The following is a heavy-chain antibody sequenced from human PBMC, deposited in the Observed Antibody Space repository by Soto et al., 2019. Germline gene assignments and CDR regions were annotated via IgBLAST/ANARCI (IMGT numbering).Heavy chain of an antibody. D-gene: IGHD2-2*01. V-gene: IGHV3-23*01. CDR3: AKGSVVGADYSYGMDV. CDR2: VSGSGGSV. CDR1: GFTFSSYG. J-gene: IGHJ6*02. Sequence: EVQLLESGGDLVQPGGSLTLSCAAAGFTFSSYGMSWVRQAPGKGLEWVSAVSGSGGSVYYADSVRGRFTISRDNSKNTLYLQVNRLRADDTAIYYCAKGSVVGADYSYGMDVWGQGTTVTVSS.